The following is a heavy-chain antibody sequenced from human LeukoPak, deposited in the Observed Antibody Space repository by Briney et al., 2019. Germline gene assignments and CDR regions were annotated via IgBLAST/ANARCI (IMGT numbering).Heavy chain of an antibody. J-gene: IGHJ1*01. CDR1: GFTFSSYA. Sequence: PGGSLRLSCAASGFTFSSYAMSWVRQAPGKGLEWVSVISGSGGSTYYADSVKGRFTISRDNSKNTLYLQMNSLRAEDTAVYYCAKDYFNGEAEARYCQHWGRGTRAPVSA. V-gene: IGHV3-23*01. CDR3: AKDYFNGEAEARYCQH. D-gene: IGHD3-10*01. CDR2: ISGSGGST.